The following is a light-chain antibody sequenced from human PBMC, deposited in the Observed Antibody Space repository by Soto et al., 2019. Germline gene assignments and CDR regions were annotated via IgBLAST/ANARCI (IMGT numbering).Light chain of an antibody. CDR2: DTS. V-gene: IGKV3-11*01. Sequence: VLTQSPATLSLSPGERATLSCRASQSVSSYLAWYQQKPGQAPRRLIYDTSNRATGVPARFSGSGSGTDFTLTISSLEPEDCAIYYCQQRQYWPPITFGQGTRLEIK. CDR1: QSVSSY. CDR3: QQRQYWPPIT. J-gene: IGKJ5*01.